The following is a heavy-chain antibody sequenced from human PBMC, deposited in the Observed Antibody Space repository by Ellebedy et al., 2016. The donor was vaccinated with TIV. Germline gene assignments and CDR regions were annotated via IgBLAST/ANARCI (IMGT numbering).Heavy chain of an antibody. V-gene: IGHV3-30*03. D-gene: IGHD3-3*01. Sequence: PGGSLRLSCAASGFTFSSYGMHWVRQAPGKGLEWVAVISYDGSNKYYADSVKGRFTISRDNSKNTLYLQMNSLRAEDTAVYYCAREERLEWVEGGPNWFDPWGQGTLVTVSS. CDR3: AREERLEWVEGGPNWFDP. CDR2: ISYDGSNK. J-gene: IGHJ5*02. CDR1: GFTFSSYG.